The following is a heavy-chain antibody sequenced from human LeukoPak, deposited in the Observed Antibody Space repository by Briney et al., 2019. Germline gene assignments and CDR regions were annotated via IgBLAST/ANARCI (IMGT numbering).Heavy chain of an antibody. CDR2: ISDSGGNT. CDR3: ARVRVSVAGHDY. CDR1: GFTFNSYA. Sequence: GGSLRLSCAASGFTFNSYAMSWVRQAPWERLQWVSGISDSGGNTYYADSVRGRFTISRDNSKNTLYLQMNSLRDEDTAVYYCARVRVSVAGHDYWGQGTLVTVSS. V-gene: IGHV3-23*01. J-gene: IGHJ4*02. D-gene: IGHD6-19*01.